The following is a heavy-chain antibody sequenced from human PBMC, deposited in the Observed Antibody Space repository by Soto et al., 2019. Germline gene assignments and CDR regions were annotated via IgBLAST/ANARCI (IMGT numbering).Heavy chain of an antibody. CDR3: ARAPYYFASGSYMLRHNWFDP. V-gene: IGHV4-39*01. J-gene: IGHJ5*02. D-gene: IGHD3-10*01. CDR2: IKYSGTT. Sequence: SETLSLTCTVSGGSSHWGWIRQPPGKGLEWIASIKYSGTTFYNPSLKSRVTLSVDTSKNQFALNLISVTAADTAFYYCARAPYYFASGSYMLRHNWFDPWGQGNLVTVS. CDR1: GGSSH.